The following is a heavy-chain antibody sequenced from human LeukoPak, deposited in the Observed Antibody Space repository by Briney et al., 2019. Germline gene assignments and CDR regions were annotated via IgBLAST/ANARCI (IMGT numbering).Heavy chain of an antibody. CDR2: IRYDGSNK. J-gene: IGHJ3*02. Sequence: PGGSLRLSCAASGFTFSSYGMHWVRQAPGKGLEWVAFIRYDGSNKYYADSVKGRFTISRDNSKNTLYLQMNSLRAEDTAVYYCARDRGSYSYGAFDIWGQGTMVTVSS. CDR3: ARDRGSYSYGAFDI. CDR1: GFTFSSYG. D-gene: IGHD1-26*01. V-gene: IGHV3-30*02.